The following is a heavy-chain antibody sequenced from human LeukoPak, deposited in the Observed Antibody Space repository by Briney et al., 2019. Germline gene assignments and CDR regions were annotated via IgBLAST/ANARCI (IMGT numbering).Heavy chain of an antibody. J-gene: IGHJ4*02. D-gene: IGHD6-13*01. CDR3: ASGRQLGY. CDR2: IKEDGSEK. CDR1: GFTFSNYW. V-gene: IGHV3-7*01. Sequence: GGSLSLSCAASGFTFSNYWMSWVRQAPGKGLEWVANIKEDGSEKYYVDSVKGRFTISRDNARNSPYLQMNSLRAEDTAVYYCASGRQLGYWGQGTLVTVSS.